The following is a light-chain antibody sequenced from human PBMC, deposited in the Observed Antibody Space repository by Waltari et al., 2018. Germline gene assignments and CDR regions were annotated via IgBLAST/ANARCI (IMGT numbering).Light chain of an antibody. J-gene: IGLJ3*02. CDR2: KDS. Sequence: SYELTQPPSVSVSPGQTARITCSGDALPKQYVCWYQQKPGQAPVLLIYKDSERSSGMPEGFSGSSSGTTVTFTISGVQAEDDADYYCQSADSSGTFWVFGGGTKLTVL. CDR1: ALPKQY. CDR3: QSADSSGTFWV. V-gene: IGLV3-25*03.